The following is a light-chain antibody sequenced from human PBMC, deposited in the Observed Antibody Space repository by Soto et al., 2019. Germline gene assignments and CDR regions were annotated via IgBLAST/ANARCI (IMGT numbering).Light chain of an antibody. Sequence: EIVLTQSPGTLSLSPGERATLSCRASQSVSSSYLAWYQQKPGQAPRLLIYGASSRATGIADRCSGSGSGTDFTLTISRQEPEDFAVYYCQQYPGYTFGQGTKLEIK. V-gene: IGKV3-20*01. CDR2: GAS. J-gene: IGKJ2*01. CDR1: QSVSSSY. CDR3: QQYPGYT.